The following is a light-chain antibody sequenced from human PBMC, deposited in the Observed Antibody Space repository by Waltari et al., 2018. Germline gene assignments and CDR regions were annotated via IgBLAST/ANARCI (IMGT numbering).Light chain of an antibody. Sequence: QSVLTQPPSVSAAPGQKVTIPCSGGSSTLGKNDVPWYQPVPGAAPKLLIYDKDKRPSGIPDRFSGSKSGTSATLGITGLQTGDEADYYCGTWDSSLSVWLFGGGSMVTVL. CDR2: DKD. CDR1: SSTLGKND. CDR3: GTWDSSLSVWL. J-gene: IGLJ3*02. V-gene: IGLV1-51*01.